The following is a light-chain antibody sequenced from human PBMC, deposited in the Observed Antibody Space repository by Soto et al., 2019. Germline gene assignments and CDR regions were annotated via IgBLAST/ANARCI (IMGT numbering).Light chain of an antibody. J-gene: IGKJ1*01. CDR1: RRVNTY. CDR3: QQRDNWPWT. CDR2: DAS. Sequence: ETVLTQSPGTLSLSPGDRATLPCRASRRVNTYLAWYQQKSGQAPRLLIFDASNRAAGTPARFSGSGSGTDFTLTISSLEPEDFAVYYCQQRDNWPWTFGQGTKVDIK. V-gene: IGKV3-11*01.